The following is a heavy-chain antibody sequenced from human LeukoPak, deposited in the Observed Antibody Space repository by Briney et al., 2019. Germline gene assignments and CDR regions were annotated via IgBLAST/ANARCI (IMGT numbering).Heavy chain of an antibody. CDR2: ISGSGGST. Sequence: GGSLRLSCAASGFTFSSYAMSWVRQAPGKGLEWVSLISGSGGSTYYADSVKGRFTISRDNSKNTLYLQMNSLRAEDTAVYYCARDYVPLTGCFDYWGQGTLVTVSS. CDR1: GFTFSSYA. D-gene: IGHD7-27*01. CDR3: ARDYVPLTGCFDY. V-gene: IGHV3-23*01. J-gene: IGHJ4*02.